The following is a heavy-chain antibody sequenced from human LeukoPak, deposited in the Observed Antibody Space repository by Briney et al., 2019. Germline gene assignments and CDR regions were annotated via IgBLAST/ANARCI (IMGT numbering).Heavy chain of an antibody. V-gene: IGHV4-59*01. CDR1: GGSISSYY. D-gene: IGHD2-15*01. J-gene: IGHJ6*02. CDR3: ARDTQYYYGMDV. Sequence: SETLSLTCTVSGGSISSYYWSWIRQPPGKGLEWSGYIYYSGSTNYNPSLKSRVTISVDTSKNQFSLKLSSVTAADTAVYYCARDTQYYYGMDVWGQGTTVTVSS. CDR2: IYYSGST.